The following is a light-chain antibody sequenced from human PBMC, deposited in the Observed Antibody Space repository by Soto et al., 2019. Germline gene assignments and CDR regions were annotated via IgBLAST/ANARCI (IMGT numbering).Light chain of an antibody. CDR2: DVS. J-gene: IGLJ2*01. Sequence: QSVLTQPRSVSGSPGQSVTISCTGTSSDVGGYNYVSWYQQHPGKAPKLMIYDVSKRPSGVPDRFSGSKSGNTASLTISGLQAEDEADYYCCSYAGSYILVFGGGTKLT. V-gene: IGLV2-11*01. CDR3: CSYAGSYILV. CDR1: SSDVGGYNY.